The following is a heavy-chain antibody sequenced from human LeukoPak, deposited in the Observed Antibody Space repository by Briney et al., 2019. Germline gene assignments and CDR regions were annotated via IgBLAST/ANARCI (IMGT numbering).Heavy chain of an antibody. J-gene: IGHJ4*02. CDR2: IRYDGSNK. V-gene: IGHV3-30*02. CDR3: AKAIHSSSSGVVDY. CDR1: GFIFSNYA. D-gene: IGHD6-6*01. Sequence: GGSLRLSCAASGFIFSNYAMHWVRQAPGKGLEWVTFIRYDGSNKYYAESVKGRFTISRDNSKNTLYLQMNSLRAEDTAVYYCAKAIHSSSSGVVDYWGQGALVTVSS.